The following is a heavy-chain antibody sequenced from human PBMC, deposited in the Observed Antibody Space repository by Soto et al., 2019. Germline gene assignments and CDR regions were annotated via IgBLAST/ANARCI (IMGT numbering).Heavy chain of an antibody. CDR3: ARGHGTIFGVVIKYDAFDI. Sequence: SVKVSCKASGGTFSSYAISWVRQAPGQGLEWMGGIIPIFGTANYAQKFQGRVTITADESTSTAYMELSSLRSEDTAVYYCARGHGTIFGVVIKYDAFDIWGQGTMVTVSS. CDR1: GGTFSSYA. J-gene: IGHJ3*02. CDR2: IIPIFGTA. V-gene: IGHV1-69*13. D-gene: IGHD3-3*01.